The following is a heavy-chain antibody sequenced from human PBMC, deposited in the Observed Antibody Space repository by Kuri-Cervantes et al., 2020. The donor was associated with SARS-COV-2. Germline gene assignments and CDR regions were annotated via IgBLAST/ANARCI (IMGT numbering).Heavy chain of an antibody. V-gene: IGHV3-30*02. J-gene: IGHJ4*02. D-gene: IGHD1-7*01. Sequence: GESLKISCAASGFTFSSYGMHWVRQAPGKGLEWVAFIRYDGSNKYYADFVKGRFTISRDNSKNTLYLQMNSLRAGDTAVYYCAKASNYVGGYFDYWGQGTLVTVSS. CDR1: GFTFSSYG. CDR2: IRYDGSNK. CDR3: AKASNYVGGYFDY.